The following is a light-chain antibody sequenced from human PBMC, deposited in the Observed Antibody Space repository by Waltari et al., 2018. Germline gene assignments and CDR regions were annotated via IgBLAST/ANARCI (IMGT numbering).Light chain of an antibody. CDR3: QHTNNYPVT. J-gene: IGKJ5*01. CDR2: CSS. Sequence: DVQLTQSPSSLSASVGDRVTITCRASQHISTYLAWYQQRPGQAPKLLIFCSSTLQSGVPSRFSGSGSGTDFTLTISSLQPEDFVTYYCQHTNNYPVTFGQGTRLE. CDR1: QHISTY. V-gene: IGKV1-9*01.